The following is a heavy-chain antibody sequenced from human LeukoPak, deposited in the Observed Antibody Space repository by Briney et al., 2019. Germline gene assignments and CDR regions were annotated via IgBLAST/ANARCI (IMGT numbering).Heavy chain of an antibody. CDR1: GGSISSGGYY. J-gene: IGHJ5*02. V-gene: IGHV4-31*03. CDR3: ASAYYFSARWFDP. D-gene: IGHD3-10*01. CDR2: IYYSGST. Sequence: SETLSLTCTVSGGSISSGGYYWSWIRQHPGKGLEWIGYIYYSGSTYYNPSRKSRVNISVDTSKNQFSLKLSSVTAADTAMYYCASAYYFSARWFDPWGQGTLVTVSS.